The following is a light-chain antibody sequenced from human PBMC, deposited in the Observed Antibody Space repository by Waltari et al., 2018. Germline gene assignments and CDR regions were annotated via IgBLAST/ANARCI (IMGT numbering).Light chain of an antibody. CDR2: KAS. V-gene: IGKV1-5*03. Sequence: DIQMTQSPSALSASVGDSVTITCRASQDIKTWLAWYQQKPGKGPNLLIYKASGLESGVPSRFHGSASGTEFTLTISSLQPDDFATYFCQQYHRYPVTFGGGTKVDIK. CDR3: QQYHRYPVT. J-gene: IGKJ4*01. CDR1: QDIKTW.